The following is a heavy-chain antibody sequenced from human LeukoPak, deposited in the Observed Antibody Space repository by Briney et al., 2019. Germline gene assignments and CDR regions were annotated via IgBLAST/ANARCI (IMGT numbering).Heavy chain of an antibody. Sequence: GGSLRLSCAASGFTFSSYAMHWVRQAPGKGLEWVAVISYDGSNKYYADSVEGRFTISRDNSKNTLYLQMNSLRAEDTAVYYCARDLFIRSGWYKVPFNWFDPWGQGTLVTVSS. D-gene: IGHD6-19*01. V-gene: IGHV3-30*04. CDR3: ARDLFIRSGWYKVPFNWFDP. CDR1: GFTFSSYA. CDR2: ISYDGSNK. J-gene: IGHJ5*02.